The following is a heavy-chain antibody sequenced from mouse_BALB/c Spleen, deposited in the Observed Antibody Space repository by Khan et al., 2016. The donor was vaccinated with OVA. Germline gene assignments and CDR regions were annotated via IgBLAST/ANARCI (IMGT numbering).Heavy chain of an antibody. CDR3: AREEAVYHFDH. CDR2: IYPGTDNS. CDR1: GYIFTSYW. D-gene: IGHD3-3*01. Sequence: QVQLKESGAELVRPGASVTLSCKTSGYIFTSYWIHWVKQRSGQGLEWIARIYPGTDNSYYNEKFRDKATLTADKSSSTSYMQLSSQKSEDYDVYFCAREEAVYHFDHWGQGTTLTVSS. V-gene: IGHV1-76*01. J-gene: IGHJ2*01.